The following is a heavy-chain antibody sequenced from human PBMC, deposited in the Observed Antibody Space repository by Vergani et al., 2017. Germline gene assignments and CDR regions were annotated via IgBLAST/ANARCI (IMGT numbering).Heavy chain of an antibody. CDR3: ARSSSYYSYYFDF. CDR1: GGTFSSNS. J-gene: IGHJ4*02. CDR2: IIPIFSTT. V-gene: IGHV1-69*13. Sequence: QGQLAQSGAEVKKPGSSVKVSCKASGGTFSSNSISWVRQAPGQGLEWMGRIIPIFSTTSYAQKFQGRVTILADESTSTAYMELSSLRSEDTAVYYWARSSSYYSYYFDFWGQGTLVTVSS. D-gene: IGHD3-22*01.